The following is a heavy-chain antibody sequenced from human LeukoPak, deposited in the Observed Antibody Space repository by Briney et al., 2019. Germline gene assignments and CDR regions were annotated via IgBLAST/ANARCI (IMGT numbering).Heavy chain of an antibody. V-gene: IGHV3-7*01. Sequence: GGSLRPSCAASGFTFSSYWMSWVRQAPGKGLEWVANIKQDGSEKYYVDSVKGRFTISRDNAKNSLYLQMNSLRAEDTAVYYCARDAGYGSGSYYWFDPWGQGTLVTVSS. J-gene: IGHJ5*02. CDR3: ARDAGYGSGSYYWFDP. D-gene: IGHD3-10*01. CDR1: GFTFSSYW. CDR2: IKQDGSEK.